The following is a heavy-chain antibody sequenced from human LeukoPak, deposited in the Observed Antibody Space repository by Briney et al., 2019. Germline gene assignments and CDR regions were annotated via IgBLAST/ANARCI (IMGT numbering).Heavy chain of an antibody. CDR2: ISNSGGST. J-gene: IGHJ4*02. CDR3: AKFRMPTVTSFDY. Sequence: PGGSLRLSCAATGFTFSDYAMSSVRQAPGTGLEWVSSISNSGGSTYYADSVKGRFTISRDNSKNTLYLQMNSLRAEDTAVYYCAKFRMPTVTSFDYWGQGTLVTVSS. D-gene: IGHD4-11*01. V-gene: IGHV3-23*01. CDR1: GFTFSDYA.